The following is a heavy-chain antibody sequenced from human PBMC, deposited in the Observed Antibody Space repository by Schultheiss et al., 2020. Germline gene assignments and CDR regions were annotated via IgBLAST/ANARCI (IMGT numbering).Heavy chain of an antibody. CDR2: ISSGGGST. D-gene: IGHD3-22*01. Sequence: GGSLRLSCAASGFTFSSYAMSWVRQAPGKGLEWVSTISSGGGSTYYADSVKGRFTISRDIAESTLYLQMDSLRAEDTAVYYCASLHQYYYDSSGYYDFDYWGQGTLVTVSS. CDR1: GFTFSSYA. CDR3: ASLHQYYYDSSGYYDFDY. J-gene: IGHJ4*02. V-gene: IGHV3-23*01.